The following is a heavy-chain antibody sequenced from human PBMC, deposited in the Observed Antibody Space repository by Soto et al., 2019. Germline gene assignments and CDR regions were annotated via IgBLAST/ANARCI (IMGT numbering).Heavy chain of an antibody. Sequence: GGSLRLSCAASGFTFSSYSMNWVRQAPGKGLEWVSSISSSSSYIYYADSVKGRFTISRDNAKNSLYLQMNSLRAEDTAVYYCAREAGTGTTSGMDVWGKGTTVTVSS. V-gene: IGHV3-21*01. CDR3: AREAGTGTTSGMDV. CDR1: GFTFSSYS. D-gene: IGHD1-7*01. J-gene: IGHJ6*04. CDR2: ISSSSSYI.